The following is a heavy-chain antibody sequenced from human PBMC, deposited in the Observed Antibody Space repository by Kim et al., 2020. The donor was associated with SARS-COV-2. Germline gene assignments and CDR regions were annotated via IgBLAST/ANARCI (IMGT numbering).Heavy chain of an antibody. J-gene: IGHJ4*02. D-gene: IGHD1-26*01. Sequence: GGSLRLSCAASGFTFSSYEMNWVRQAPGKGLEWVSYISSSGSTIYYADSVKGRFTISRDNAKNSLYLQMNSLRAEDTAVYYCARKGGMVAPVDYWGQGTLVTVSS. CDR2: ISSSGSTI. V-gene: IGHV3-48*03. CDR3: ARKGGMVAPVDY. CDR1: GFTFSSYE.